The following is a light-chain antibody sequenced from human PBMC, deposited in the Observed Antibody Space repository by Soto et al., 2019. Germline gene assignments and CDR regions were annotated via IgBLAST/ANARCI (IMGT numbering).Light chain of an antibody. CDR2: DAS. Sequence: DIQMTQSPSSLSASVGDRVTITCRASQSISSYLNWYQQKQRKXXKXXIYDASNLETGVPSRFSGSGSGTDFTFTISSLQPEDSETYDCQQYDNLSITFGQGTRLENK. CDR1: QSISSY. CDR3: QQYDNLSIT. V-gene: IGKV1-33*01. J-gene: IGKJ5*01.